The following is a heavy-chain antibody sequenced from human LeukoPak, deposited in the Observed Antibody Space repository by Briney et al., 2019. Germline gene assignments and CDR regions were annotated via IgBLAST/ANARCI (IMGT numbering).Heavy chain of an antibody. CDR1: GGTFSSYA. Sequence: SVKVSCKASGGTFSSYAISWVRQAPGQGLEWMGRIIPIFGIANYAQKFQGRVTITADKSTSTAYMELSSLRSEDTAVYYCASSLSGGYSYFDYWGQGTLVTVSS. D-gene: IGHD3-22*01. CDR2: IIPIFGIA. J-gene: IGHJ4*02. V-gene: IGHV1-69*04. CDR3: ASSLSGGYSYFDY.